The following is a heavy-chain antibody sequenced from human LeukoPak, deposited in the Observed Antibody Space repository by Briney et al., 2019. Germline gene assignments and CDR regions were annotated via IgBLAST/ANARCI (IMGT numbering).Heavy chain of an antibody. CDR1: GYTFTSYG. J-gene: IGHJ6*03. CDR3: ARAYDILTGYSPLYYYYYMDV. V-gene: IGHV1-18*01. Sequence: ASVKVSCKASGYTFTSYGISRVRQAPGQGLEWMGWISAYNGNTNYAQKLQGRVTMTTGTSTSTAYMELRSPRSDDTAVYYCARAYDILTGYSPLYYYYYMDVWGKGTTVTVSS. D-gene: IGHD3-9*01. CDR2: ISAYNGNT.